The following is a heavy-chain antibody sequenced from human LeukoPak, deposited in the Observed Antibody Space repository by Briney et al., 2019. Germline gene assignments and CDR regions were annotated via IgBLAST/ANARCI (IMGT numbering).Heavy chain of an antibody. CDR2: INPNSGGT. CDR3: ARGTIRVGATTEVSYYFDY. CDR1: GYTFTGYY. J-gene: IGHJ4*02. V-gene: IGHV1-2*04. D-gene: IGHD1-26*01. Sequence: ASVKVSCKASGYTFTGYYMHWVRQAPGQGLEWMGWINPNSGGTNYAQKFQGWVTMTRDTSISTAYMELSRLRSDDTAVYYCARGTIRVGATTEVSYYFDYWGRGTLVTVSS.